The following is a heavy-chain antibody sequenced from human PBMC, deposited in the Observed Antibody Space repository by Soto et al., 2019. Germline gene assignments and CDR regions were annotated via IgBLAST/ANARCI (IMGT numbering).Heavy chain of an antibody. J-gene: IGHJ5*02. D-gene: IGHD6-19*01. CDR3: ARGDSNGWYDCFDP. Sequence: VNVSHKPSVYTFTSSGNNGIRQARGQVLEWMGWISAYNGNTNYAQKLQGRVTMTIDTSTSTAYMELRRLRSDDTAVYYRARGDSNGWYDCFDPWGQGTLVPVSP. CDR1: VYTFTSSG. CDR2: ISAYNGNT. V-gene: IGHV1-18*01.